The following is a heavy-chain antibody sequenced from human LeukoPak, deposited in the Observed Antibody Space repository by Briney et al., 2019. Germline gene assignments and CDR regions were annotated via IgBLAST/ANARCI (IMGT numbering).Heavy chain of an antibody. D-gene: IGHD3-22*01. Sequence: SGPTLVNPTRPLTLTCTFSGFSLHTRGVGVGWIRQPPGRALEWLALIYWDDDRRYSPSLKSRLTITKDTSKNQVVLTMTNMDPVDTATYFCAHRKNYYDSSVFDNWGQGTLVTVSS. J-gene: IGHJ4*02. CDR3: AHRKNYYDSSVFDN. CDR1: GFSLHTRGVG. CDR2: IYWDDDR. V-gene: IGHV2-5*02.